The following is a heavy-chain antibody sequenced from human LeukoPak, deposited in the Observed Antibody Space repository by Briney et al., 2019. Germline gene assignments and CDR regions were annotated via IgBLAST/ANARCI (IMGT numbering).Heavy chain of an antibody. Sequence: SETLSLTCAVYGGSFSYYWSWIRQPPGKGLEWIGEINHTGRTNYNPSLKSRVTISVDTSKNQFSLKVNSVTAADTAVYYCARYCRSTSCPGGAFDVWGQGTMVTVSS. CDR2: INHTGRT. V-gene: IGHV4-34*01. CDR1: GGSFSYY. CDR3: ARYCRSTSCPGGAFDV. D-gene: IGHD2-2*01. J-gene: IGHJ3*01.